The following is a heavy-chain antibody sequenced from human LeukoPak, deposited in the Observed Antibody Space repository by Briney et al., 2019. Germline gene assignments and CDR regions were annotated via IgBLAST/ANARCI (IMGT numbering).Heavy chain of an antibody. D-gene: IGHD4-11*01. V-gene: IGHV3-23*01. CDR3: TKSRSGSSNWALQVFDN. CDR1: GFTFSNEA. J-gene: IGHJ4*02. CDR2: INPGGGTT. Sequence: PGGSLRLSCAVSGFTFSNEAMGWVRQHRGGGLEWVSTINPGGGTTYYAESMKGRFTISRDNSKNTLYLEMNSLRAEDTAVYYCTKSRSGSSNWALQVFDNWGQGALVTVSS.